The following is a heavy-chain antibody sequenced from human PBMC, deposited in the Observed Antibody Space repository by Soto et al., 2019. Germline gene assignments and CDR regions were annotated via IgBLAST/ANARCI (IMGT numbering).Heavy chain of an antibody. J-gene: IGHJ4*02. V-gene: IGHV4-34*01. CDR2: INHSGST. CDR3: ARGTTVTAFDY. CDR1: GGSFSGYY. D-gene: IGHD4-17*01. Sequence: QVQLQQWGAGLLKPSETLSLTCAVYGGSFSGYYCSWIRQPPGKGLEWIGEINHSGSTTYNPSLKSRVTISVDTSKNQFSLKLSSVTAADTAVYYCARGTTVTAFDYWGQGTLVTVSS.